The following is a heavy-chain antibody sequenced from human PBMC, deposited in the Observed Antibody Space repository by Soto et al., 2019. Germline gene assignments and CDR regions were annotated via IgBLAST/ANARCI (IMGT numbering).Heavy chain of an antibody. Sequence: EVQLLESGGNLVQPGGSLRLSCAASGFTFSSYAMSWVRQAPGKGLEWVSTISTSTTSTYYTDSVKGRFTISRDNSENTLSLQMNSLSAEDTAVYFCAKGWGFEAWGQGTLVTVSS. CDR2: ISTSTTST. D-gene: IGHD3-9*01. V-gene: IGHV3-23*01. J-gene: IGHJ5*02. CDR1: GFTFSSYA. CDR3: AKGWGFEA.